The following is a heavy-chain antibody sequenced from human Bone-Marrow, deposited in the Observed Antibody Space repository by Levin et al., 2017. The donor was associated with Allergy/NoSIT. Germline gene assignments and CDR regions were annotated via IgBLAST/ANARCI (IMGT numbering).Heavy chain of an antibody. V-gene: IGHV3-48*03. CDR1: GFTFSNYE. D-gene: IGHD2-15*01. Sequence: GESLKISCVASGFTFSNYEMSWVRQAPGKGLEWVSYISATASHKYYADSVKGRFTVSRDNVKSSMYLDLNALRVEDTAVYYCARIRNGYSLGDVSDSWGHGTMVIVSS. J-gene: IGHJ3*02. CDR2: ISATASHK. CDR3: ARIRNGYSLGDVSDS.